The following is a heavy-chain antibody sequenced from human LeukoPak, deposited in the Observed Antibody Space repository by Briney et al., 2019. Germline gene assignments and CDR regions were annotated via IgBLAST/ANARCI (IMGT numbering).Heavy chain of an antibody. V-gene: IGHV4-39*01. D-gene: IGHD1-7*01. CDR2: IHYSGST. CDR1: GRSISSSSYY. J-gene: IGHJ4*02. Sequence: PSETLSLTCTVSGRSISSSSYYWGWIRQPPGMGLEWIGCIHYSGSTYYNPSLKRRVTISVDTSKNQFSLKLSSVTAADTAVYYCARQRETGHPTTLDYWGQGTLVTVSS. CDR3: ARQRETGHPTTLDY.